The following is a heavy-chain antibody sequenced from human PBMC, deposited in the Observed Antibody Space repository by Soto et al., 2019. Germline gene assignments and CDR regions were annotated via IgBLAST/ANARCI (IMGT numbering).Heavy chain of an antibody. J-gene: IGHJ4*02. Sequence: GASVKVSCKASGYSFSSYYLYWVRQAPGQGLEWMGIIKPSDGSTNYVQKFQGRVTMTRDTSTSTVYMELSSLRSEDTAVYYCARVPYFYDSSGYLTPTPYLDYWGQGTLVTVSS. D-gene: IGHD3-22*01. CDR3: ARVPYFYDSSGYLTPTPYLDY. V-gene: IGHV1-46*01. CDR1: GYSFSSYY. CDR2: IKPSDGST.